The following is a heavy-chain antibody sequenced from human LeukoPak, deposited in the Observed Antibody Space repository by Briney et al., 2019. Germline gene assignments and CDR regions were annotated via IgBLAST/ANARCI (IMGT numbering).Heavy chain of an antibody. CDR1: GFTFSSYW. V-gene: IGHV3-74*01. J-gene: IGHJ3*02. CDR3: ARSYQAIGSWDAFDI. Sequence: TGGSLRLSCAASGFTFSSYWMHWVRQAPGKGLVWVSRINSDGSSTSYADSVKGRFTISRDNAKNSLYLQMNSLRAEDTAVYYCARSYQAIGSWDAFDIWGQGTMVTVSS. D-gene: IGHD6-13*01. CDR2: INSDGSST.